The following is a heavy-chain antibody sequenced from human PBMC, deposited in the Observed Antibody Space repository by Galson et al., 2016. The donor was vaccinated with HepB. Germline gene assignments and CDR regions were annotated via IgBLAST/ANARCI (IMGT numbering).Heavy chain of an antibody. CDR3: ARDYYGGNSVVCAY. CDR2: ISYDGSIK. D-gene: IGHD4-23*01. CDR1: GFTFSSYA. Sequence: SLRLSCAASGFTFSSYAMYWVRQAPGKGLEWVAVISYDGSIKYYADSVKGRLTISRDNSKNTLYLQINSLRAEDTAVYYCARDYYGGNSVVCAYWGQGTLVTVSS. J-gene: IGHJ4*02. V-gene: IGHV3-30-3*01.